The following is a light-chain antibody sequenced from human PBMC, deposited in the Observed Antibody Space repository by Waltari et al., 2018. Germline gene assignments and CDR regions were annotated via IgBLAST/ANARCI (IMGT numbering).Light chain of an antibody. J-gene: IGKJ2*01. Sequence: EIVLTQAPGTLSLSPGERATLSCRASQSVRSDYLAWYQQKPGQSPRLLNYGASSRATGVADRYSGSGSGTDFTLTINRLEREDFAVFYCQQYGSPPYTFGQGTKLEIK. CDR2: GAS. V-gene: IGKV3-20*01. CDR1: QSVRSDY. CDR3: QQYGSPPYT.